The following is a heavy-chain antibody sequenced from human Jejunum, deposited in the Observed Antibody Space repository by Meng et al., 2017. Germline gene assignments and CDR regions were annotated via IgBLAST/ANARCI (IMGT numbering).Heavy chain of an antibody. CDR1: GGSFSSSSYH. Sequence: LQLQESGPGLVKPSETLSLTCSVSGGSFSSSSYHWAWIRQSAGKGLEWIGSMTYSGTAYYSPSLKSRVTMSGDTPKNQFSLRLTSVTAADTAVYYCARVELGLALDYWGQGALVTVSS. D-gene: IGHD1-7*01. CDR2: MTYSGTA. J-gene: IGHJ4*02. CDR3: ARVELGLALDY. V-gene: IGHV4-39*07.